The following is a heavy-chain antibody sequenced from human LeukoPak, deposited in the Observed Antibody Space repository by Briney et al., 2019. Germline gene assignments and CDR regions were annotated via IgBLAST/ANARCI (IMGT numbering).Heavy chain of an antibody. Sequence: GGSLRLSCAASGFTVSSNYMSWVRQAPGKGLEWVSVIYSGGSTYYADSVKGRFTISRDNSKNTLYLQMGSLKPEDMAVYYCARGGGMRSWYDFDYWGQGILVTVSS. CDR1: GFTVSSNY. D-gene: IGHD6-13*01. V-gene: IGHV3-66*02. CDR2: IYSGGST. J-gene: IGHJ4*02. CDR3: ARGGGMRSWYDFDY.